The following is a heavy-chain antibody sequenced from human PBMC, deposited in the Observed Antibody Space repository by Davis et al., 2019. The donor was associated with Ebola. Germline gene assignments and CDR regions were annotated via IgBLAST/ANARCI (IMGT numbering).Heavy chain of an antibody. Sequence: GESLKISCAASGFTFNTYGMHWVRQAPGKGLEWVAVISPDGGDKFYADGVKGRVTISRDNSRNTLYLQMNTLRGEDTAVYYCARAPRMRSYCSSTSCQAGFGYWGQGTLVTVSS. CDR3: ARAPRMRSYCSSTSCQAGFGY. J-gene: IGHJ4*02. V-gene: IGHV3-30*03. CDR1: GFTFNTYG. CDR2: ISPDGGDK. D-gene: IGHD2-2*01.